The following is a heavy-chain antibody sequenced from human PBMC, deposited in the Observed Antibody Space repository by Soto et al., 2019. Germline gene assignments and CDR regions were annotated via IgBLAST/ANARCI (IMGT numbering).Heavy chain of an antibody. J-gene: IGHJ3*02. CDR3: ARDLRLDAFDI. CDR1: GFTFSSYA. CDR2: ISYDGSNK. V-gene: IGHV3-30-3*01. Sequence: QVQLVESGGGVVQPGRSLRLSCAASGFTFSSYAMHWVRQAPGKGLEWVAVISYDGSNKYYADSVKGRFTISRDNSKNTLYLQINSLRAEDTAVYYCARDLRLDAFDIWGQGTMVTVSS.